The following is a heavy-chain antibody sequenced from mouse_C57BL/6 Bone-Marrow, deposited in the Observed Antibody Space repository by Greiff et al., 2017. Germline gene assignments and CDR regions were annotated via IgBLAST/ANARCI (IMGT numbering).Heavy chain of an antibody. Sequence: VQLQQPGAELVKPGASVKLSCKASGYTFTSYWMHWVKQRPGQGLEWIGMIHPNSGSTNYNEKFKSKATLTVAKSSSTAYMQLRSLTAEDSAVYYCASPIIYYDYSWFAYWGQGTLVTVSA. CDR2: IHPNSGST. J-gene: IGHJ3*01. CDR3: ASPIIYYDYSWFAY. D-gene: IGHD2-4*01. V-gene: IGHV1-64*01. CDR1: GYTFTSYW.